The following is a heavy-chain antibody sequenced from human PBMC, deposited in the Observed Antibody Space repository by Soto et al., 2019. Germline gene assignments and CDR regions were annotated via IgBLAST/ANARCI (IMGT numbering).Heavy chain of an antibody. D-gene: IGHD1-26*01. J-gene: IGHJ4*02. CDR3: ARDGVGHTTFFGYFDY. V-gene: IGHV3-33*01. CDR1: GFTFSGLG. CDR2: LRYDGSNI. Sequence: QVQLVESWGGGVQPGRSLRLSCAASGFTFSGLGMHWVRQAPGKGLEWVAGLRYDGSNIYYADDVKGRFTISRDNSKDTPYRQMDSLRADDTAVYYCARDGVGHTTFFGYFDYWGQGTLVTVSS.